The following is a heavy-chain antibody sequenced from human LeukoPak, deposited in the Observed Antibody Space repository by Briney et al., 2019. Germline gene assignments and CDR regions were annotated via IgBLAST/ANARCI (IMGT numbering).Heavy chain of an antibody. V-gene: IGHV4-59*08. D-gene: IGHD3-10*01. J-gene: IGHJ4*02. CDR1: GGSISSYY. CDR3: ARQPGEFTV. CDR2: IYYSGST. Sequence: SSETLSLTCTVSGGSISSYYWSRIRQPPGKGLEWIGYIYYSGSTNYNPSLKSRVTISVDTSKNQFSLKLSSVTAADTAVYYCARQPGEFTVWGQGTLVTVSS.